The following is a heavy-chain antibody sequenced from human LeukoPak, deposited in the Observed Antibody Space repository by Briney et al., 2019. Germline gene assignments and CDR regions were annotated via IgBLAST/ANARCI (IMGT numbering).Heavy chain of an antibody. CDR3: ARAGSGWQNWFDP. CDR1: GYTFTSYD. V-gene: IGHV1-8*01. D-gene: IGHD6-19*01. Sequence: GASVKVSCRASGYTFTSYDINWVRQATGKGLEWMGWMNPNSGNTGYAQKFQGRVTMTRNTSISTAYMELSSLRSEDTAVYYCARAGSGWQNWFDPWGQGTLVTVSS. CDR2: MNPNSGNT. J-gene: IGHJ5*02.